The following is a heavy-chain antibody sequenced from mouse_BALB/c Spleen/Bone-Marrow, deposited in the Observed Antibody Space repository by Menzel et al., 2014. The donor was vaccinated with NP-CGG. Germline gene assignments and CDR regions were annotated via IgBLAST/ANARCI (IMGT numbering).Heavy chain of an antibody. V-gene: IGHV14-3*02. D-gene: IGHD2-4*01. CDR2: IDPASGNT. CDR1: GFNIKDTY. Sequence: SGAELVKPGASVKLSCTASGFNIKDTYMHWVKQRPEQGLEWIGRIDPASGNTKYDPKFQGKATITADTSSNTAYLQLSSLTSEDTAVYYCALYYDYDVGYWGQATTLTVSS. CDR3: ALYYDYDVGY. J-gene: IGHJ2*01.